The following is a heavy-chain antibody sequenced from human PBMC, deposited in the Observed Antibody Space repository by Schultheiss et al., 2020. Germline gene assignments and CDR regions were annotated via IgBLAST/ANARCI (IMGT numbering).Heavy chain of an antibody. CDR3: ARVITMVRGVIRYFDY. CDR2: IYYSGST. CDR1: GGSISSYY. V-gene: IGHV4-59*08. D-gene: IGHD3-10*01. J-gene: IGHJ4*02. Sequence: SATLSLTCTVSGGSISSYYWSWIRQPPGKGLEWIGYIYYSGSTNYNPSLKSRVTISVDTSKNQFSLKLSSVTAADTAVYYCARVITMVRGVIRYFDYWGQGTLVTVSS.